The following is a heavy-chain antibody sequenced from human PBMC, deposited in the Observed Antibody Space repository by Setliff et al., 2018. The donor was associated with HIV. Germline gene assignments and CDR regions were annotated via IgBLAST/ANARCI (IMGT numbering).Heavy chain of an antibody. CDR2: IPYDGSNK. CDR1: GFTFSSYG. D-gene: IGHD6-13*01. J-gene: IGHJ4*02. V-gene: IGHV3-30*02. CDR3: VKVIPAYGITAAPDY. Sequence: PGGSLRLSCAASGFTFSSYGMHWVRQAPVKGLEWVAFIPYDGSNKYYAESVKGRFTISRDNSKNTLNLQMNSLRADDTAVYYCVKVIPAYGITAAPDYWGQGTLVTVSS.